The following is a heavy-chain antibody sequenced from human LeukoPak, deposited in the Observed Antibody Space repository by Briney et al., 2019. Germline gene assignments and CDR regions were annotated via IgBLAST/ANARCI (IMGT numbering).Heavy chain of an antibody. V-gene: IGHV3-74*01. CDR1: GFTFSSYW. D-gene: IGHD1-26*01. J-gene: IGHJ4*02. CDR2: INTDGSST. CDR3: ARVGGSYAIDY. Sequence: GGSLRLSCAASGFTFSSYWMQWVRQAPGKGLVWVSRINTDGSSTTCADSVKGRIAISRDNAKNTVSLQMNSLRVEDTAVYYCARVGGSYAIDYWGQGTLVTVSS.